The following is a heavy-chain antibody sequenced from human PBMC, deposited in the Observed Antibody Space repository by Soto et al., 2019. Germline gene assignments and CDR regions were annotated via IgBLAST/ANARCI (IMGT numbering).Heavy chain of an antibody. CDR2: ISSSSSTI. D-gene: IGHD1-26*01. Sequence: GGSLRLSCAASGFTFSSYSMNWVRQAPGKGLEWVSYISSSSSTIYYADSVKGRFTISRDNAKNSLYLQMNSLRAEDTAVYYCARDALYYHAVRSDRAFDIWGQGTMVTVSS. CDR3: ARDALYYHAVRSDRAFDI. V-gene: IGHV3-48*01. CDR1: GFTFSSYS. J-gene: IGHJ3*02.